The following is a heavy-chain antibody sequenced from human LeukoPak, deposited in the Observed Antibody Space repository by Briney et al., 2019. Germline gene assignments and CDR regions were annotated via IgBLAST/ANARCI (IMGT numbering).Heavy chain of an antibody. CDR2: INPNSGGT. CDR1: GYTFTSYY. CDR3: ARGTYYYDSSGHLTGYFQH. V-gene: IGHV1-2*02. Sequence: ASVKVSCKASGYTFTSYYMHWVRQAPGQGLEWMGWINPNSGGTNCAQKFQGRATMTRDTSISTAYMELSRLRSDDTAVYYCARGTYYYDSSGHLTGYFQHWGQGTLVTVSS. J-gene: IGHJ1*01. D-gene: IGHD3-22*01.